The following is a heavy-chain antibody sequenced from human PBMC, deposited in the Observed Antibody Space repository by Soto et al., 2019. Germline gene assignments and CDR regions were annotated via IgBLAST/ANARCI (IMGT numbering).Heavy chain of an antibody. D-gene: IGHD3-9*01. V-gene: IGHV1-18*01. CDR3: ARDTMTGYLQFDY. Sequence: GASVKVSCKASGFTFTISAMQWVRQAPGQGLEWMGWINANNGNTNYAQTLQGRVTMTTDTSTSTAYMELRSLRSDDTAVYYCARDTMTGYLQFDYWGQGTLVTVSS. CDR2: INANNGNT. J-gene: IGHJ4*02. CDR1: GFTFTISA.